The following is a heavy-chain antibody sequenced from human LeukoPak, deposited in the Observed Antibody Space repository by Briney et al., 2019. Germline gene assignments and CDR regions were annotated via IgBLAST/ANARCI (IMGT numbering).Heavy chain of an antibody. CDR1: GFTFSSYS. Sequence: NPGGSLRLSCAASGFTFSSYSMNWVRQAPGMGLEWVSSISSSSYIYYADSVKGRFTISRDNAKNSLYLQTNSLRAEDTAVYYCVKWEPPGYDYWGQGTLVTVSS. J-gene: IGHJ4*02. D-gene: IGHD1-26*01. CDR2: ISSSSYI. CDR3: VKWEPPGYDY. V-gene: IGHV3-21*01.